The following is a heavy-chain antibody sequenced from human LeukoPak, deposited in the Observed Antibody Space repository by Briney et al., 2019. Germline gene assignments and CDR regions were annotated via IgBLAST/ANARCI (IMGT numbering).Heavy chain of an antibody. Sequence: GASVKVSCKASGYTFTSYYMHWVRQAPGQGLEWMGIINPSGGSTSYAQKFQGRVTMTRDMSTSTVYMELSSLRSEDMAVYYCARGHNLLVVPAAWRARPAYWFDPWGQGTLVTVSS. CDR1: GYTFTSYY. J-gene: IGHJ5*02. V-gene: IGHV1-46*01. CDR3: ARGHNLLVVPAAWRARPAYWFDP. D-gene: IGHD2-2*01. CDR2: INPSGGST.